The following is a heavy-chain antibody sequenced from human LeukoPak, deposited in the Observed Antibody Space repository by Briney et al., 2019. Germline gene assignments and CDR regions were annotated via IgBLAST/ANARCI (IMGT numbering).Heavy chain of an antibody. CDR2: IYPGDSDT. CDR1: GYSFTTYW. Sequence: GESLKISCKGSGYSFTTYWIGWVRQMPGKGLEWMGIIYPGDSDTKYSPSFQGQVTVSADKSISTAYLQWSSLKASDTAMYYCARLGSPYSRSYNWFDPWGQGTLVTVSS. D-gene: IGHD1-26*01. CDR3: ARLGSPYSRSYNWFDP. J-gene: IGHJ5*02. V-gene: IGHV5-51*01.